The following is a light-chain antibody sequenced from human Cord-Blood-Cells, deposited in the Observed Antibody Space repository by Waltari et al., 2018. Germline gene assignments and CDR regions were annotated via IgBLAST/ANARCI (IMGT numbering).Light chain of an antibody. CDR1: RSDVGSYNL. J-gene: IGLJ3*02. Sequence: QSALTQPASVSGPPGQSITISCTGTRSDVGSYNLVSWYQQHPGTAPKLMIFEGSKRPSGVSNRFSGSRSGNTASLTISGLQAEDEADYYCCSYAGSSTWVFGGGTKLTVL. CDR2: EGS. V-gene: IGLV2-23*01. CDR3: CSYAGSSTWV.